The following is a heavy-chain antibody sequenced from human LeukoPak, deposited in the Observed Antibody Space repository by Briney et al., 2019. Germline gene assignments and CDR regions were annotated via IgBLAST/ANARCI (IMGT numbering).Heavy chain of an antibody. Sequence: VASVKVSCKASGGTFSSYAISWVRQAPGQGLEWMGGIIPIFGATNYAQKFQGRVTITTDESTSTAYMELSSLRSEDTAVYYCASPYDSSGLRGFDIWGQGTMVTVSS. CDR1: GGTFSSYA. J-gene: IGHJ3*02. V-gene: IGHV1-69*05. D-gene: IGHD3-22*01. CDR2: IIPIFGAT. CDR3: ASPYDSSGLRGFDI.